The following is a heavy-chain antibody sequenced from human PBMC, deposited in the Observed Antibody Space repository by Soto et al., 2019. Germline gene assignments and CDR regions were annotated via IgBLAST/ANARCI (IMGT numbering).Heavy chain of an antibody. J-gene: IGHJ4*02. Sequence: ASVKVSCKASGYTFTSYAMHWVRQAPGQRLEWMGWINAGNGNTKYSQKFQGRVTITRDTSASTAYMELSSLRSEDTAVYYCARDGYYYDSSGYLGLNYWGQGTLVTVSS. CDR2: INAGNGNT. V-gene: IGHV1-3*01. CDR1: GYTFTSYA. CDR3: ARDGYYYDSSGYLGLNY. D-gene: IGHD3-22*01.